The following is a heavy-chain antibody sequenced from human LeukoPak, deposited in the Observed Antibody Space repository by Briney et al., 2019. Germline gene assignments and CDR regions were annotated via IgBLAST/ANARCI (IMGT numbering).Heavy chain of an antibody. CDR2: IYPGDSNT. V-gene: IGHV5-51*01. CDR1: GYRFTSYW. J-gene: IGHJ2*01. CDR3: ARRKDWYFDL. D-gene: IGHD1-14*01. Sequence: GESLKISCQGSGYRFTSYWIGWVSQVPGQGLEWLGIIYPGDSNTRYSPSLQGQVTISADDSINTAYLQWRSLTASNTAIYYCARRKDWYFDLWGPGTLVTFSS.